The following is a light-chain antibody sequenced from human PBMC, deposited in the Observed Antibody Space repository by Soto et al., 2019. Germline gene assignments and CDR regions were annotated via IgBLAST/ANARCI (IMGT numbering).Light chain of an antibody. Sequence: TQSPATLSLSPGERATLSCRASQSVSSYLAWYQQKPGKAPKLLIFHASSLESGVPSRFSGSGSGTEFTLTISSLQSDDFATYYCQQYSSYPTFGQGTKVDIK. J-gene: IGKJ1*01. CDR1: QSVSSY. CDR3: QQYSSYPT. V-gene: IGKV1-5*01. CDR2: HAS.